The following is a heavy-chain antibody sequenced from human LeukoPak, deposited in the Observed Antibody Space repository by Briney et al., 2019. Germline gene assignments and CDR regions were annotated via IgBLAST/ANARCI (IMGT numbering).Heavy chain of an antibody. CDR3: ARGYSSSWYLD. CDR2: ISSSGSTI. Sequence: PGGSLRLSCAASGFTFSSYEMNWVRQAPGKRLEWVSYISSSGSTIYYADSVKGRFTISRDNAKKSLSLQMNSLRADDTAVYYCARGYSSSWYLDWGQGTLVTVSP. V-gene: IGHV3-48*03. J-gene: IGHJ4*02. CDR1: GFTFSSYE. D-gene: IGHD6-13*01.